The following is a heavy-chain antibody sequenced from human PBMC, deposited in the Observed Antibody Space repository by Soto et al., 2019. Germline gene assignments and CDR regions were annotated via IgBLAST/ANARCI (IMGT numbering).Heavy chain of an antibody. CDR1: GYTLTELS. D-gene: IGHD6-6*01. V-gene: IGHV1-24*01. CDR3: ARENEYSSSFVGNWFDP. CDR2: FDPEDGET. Sequence: ASVKVSCKVSGYTLTELSMHWVRQAPGKGLEWMGGFDPEDGETIYAQKFQGRVTMTEDTSTSTAYMELSSLRSEDTAVYYCARENEYSSSFVGNWFDPWGQGTLVTVSS. J-gene: IGHJ5*02.